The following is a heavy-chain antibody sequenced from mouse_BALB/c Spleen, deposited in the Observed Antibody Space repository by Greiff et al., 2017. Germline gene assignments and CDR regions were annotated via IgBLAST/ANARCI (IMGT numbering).Heavy chain of an antibody. CDR2: ISSGSSTI. J-gene: IGHJ2*01. CDR1: GFTFSSFG. D-gene: IGHD1-1*01. V-gene: IGHV5-17*02. Sequence: EVKLMESGGGLVQPGGSRKLSCAASGFTFSSFGMHWVRQAPEKGLEWVAYISSGSSTIYYADTVKGRFTISRDNPKNTLFLQMTSLRSEDTAMYYCARSEYYDYWGQGTTLTVSS. CDR3: ARSEYYDY.